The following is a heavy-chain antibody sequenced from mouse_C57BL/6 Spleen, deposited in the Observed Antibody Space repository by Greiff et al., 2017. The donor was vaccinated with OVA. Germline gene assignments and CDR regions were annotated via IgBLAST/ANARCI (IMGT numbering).Heavy chain of an antibody. CDR1: GYTFTSYT. CDR3: ARSRDYDEAWFAY. J-gene: IGHJ3*01. D-gene: IGHD2-4*01. V-gene: IGHV1-4*01. Sequence: QVQLQQSGAELARPGASVKMSCKASGYTFTSYTMHWVKQRPGQGLEWIGYINPSSGYTKYNQKFKDKATLTADKSSSTAYMQLSSLTSEDSAVDYCARSRDYDEAWFAYWGQGTLVTVSA. CDR2: INPSSGYT.